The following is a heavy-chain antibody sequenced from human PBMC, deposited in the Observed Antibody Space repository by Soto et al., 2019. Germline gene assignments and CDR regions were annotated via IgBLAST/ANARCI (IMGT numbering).Heavy chain of an antibody. CDR1: GLPFSGYW. D-gene: IGHD4-4*01. J-gene: IGHJ4*02. Sequence: GGSLRLSCVASGLPFSGYWMHWVRQAPGKGLVWVSRIHTDARRTNYADSVQGRFTISRDNAKNTLSLQMNNLRTEVTAVYYCTTLTTRGDYFDSWGLGTLVTVSS. CDR3: TTLTTRGDYFDS. CDR2: IHTDARRT. V-gene: IGHV3-74*01.